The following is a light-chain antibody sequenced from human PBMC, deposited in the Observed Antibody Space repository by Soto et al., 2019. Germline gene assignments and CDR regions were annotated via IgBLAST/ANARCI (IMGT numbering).Light chain of an antibody. J-gene: IGLJ1*01. CDR2: SND. Sequence: QSVLTQPPSASGTPGQRVTISCSGSGSNIGSHTVSWYQQLPGTAPNLLIYSNDQRPSGVPDRFSGSKSGTSASLAISGLQSEDEADYYCSSYAGSSNVFGTGTKLTVL. CDR1: GSNIGSHT. V-gene: IGLV1-44*01. CDR3: SSYAGSSNV.